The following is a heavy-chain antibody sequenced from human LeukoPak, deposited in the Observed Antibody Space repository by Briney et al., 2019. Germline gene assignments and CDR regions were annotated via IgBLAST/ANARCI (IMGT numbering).Heavy chain of an antibody. D-gene: IGHD1-26*01. J-gene: IGHJ5*02. CDR2: ISYDGSNT. CDR1: GFTFSNYA. V-gene: IGHV3-30-3*01. CDR3: ARGSEWELLSCDH. Sequence: GGSLRLSCSASGFTFSNYAMHWVRQAPGKGLEWVAVISYDGSNTYYADSVKGRFTISRDNARNSLYLQMNSLRAEDTAVYYCARGSEWELLSCDHWGQGTLVTVSS.